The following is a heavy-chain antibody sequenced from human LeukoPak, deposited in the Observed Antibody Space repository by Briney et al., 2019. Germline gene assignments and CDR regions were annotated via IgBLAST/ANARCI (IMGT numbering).Heavy chain of an antibody. CDR2: ISYDGSNK. CDR1: GFTFSSYG. Sequence: PGRSLRLSCAASGFTFSSYGMHWVRQAPGKGLEWVAVISYDGSNKYYADSVKGRFTISRDNSKNTLYLQMNSLRAEDTAVYYCTRDIGYWVIDYWGQGTLVPVSS. CDR3: TRDIGYWVIDY. J-gene: IGHJ4*02. D-gene: IGHD2-8*02. V-gene: IGHV3-30*03.